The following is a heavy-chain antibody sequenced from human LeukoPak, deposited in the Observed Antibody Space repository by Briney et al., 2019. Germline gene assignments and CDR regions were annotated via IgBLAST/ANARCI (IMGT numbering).Heavy chain of an antibody. CDR3: ARGKNYCSSTSCYPSDFDY. CDR1: GDSVSSNSAA. D-gene: IGHD2-2*01. J-gene: IGHJ4*02. CDR2: TYYRSKWYN. Sequence: SQTLSLTCAISGDSVSSNSAAWNWIRQSPSRGLEWLGRTYYRSKWYNDYAVSVKSRITINPDTSKNQFSPQLNSVTPEDTAVYYCARGKNYCSSTSCYPSDFDYWGQGTLVTVSS. V-gene: IGHV6-1*01.